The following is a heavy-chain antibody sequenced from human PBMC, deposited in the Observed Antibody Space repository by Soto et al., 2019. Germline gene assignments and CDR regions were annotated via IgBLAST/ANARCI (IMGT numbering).Heavy chain of an antibody. CDR1: GGTFSSYA. CDR3: ARDPTSAEGMDV. Sequence: ASVKVSCKASGGTFSSYAISWVRQAPGQGLEWMGGIIPIFGTANYAQKFQGRVTITADKSTSTAYMELSSLRSEDTAVYYCARDPTSAEGMDVWGQGTTVTAP. CDR2: IIPIFGTA. J-gene: IGHJ6*02. V-gene: IGHV1-69*06.